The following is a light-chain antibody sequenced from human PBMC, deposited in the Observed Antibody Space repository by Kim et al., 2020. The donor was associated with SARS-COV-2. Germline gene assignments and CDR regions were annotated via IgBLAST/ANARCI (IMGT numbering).Light chain of an antibody. CDR2: EIT. Sequence: QSVLTQPPSASGSPGQSVTISCSGTSTDSTTYNYVSWYQQHPGKAPKLIIYEITKRPSGVPDRFSGSKSGDTASLTVSGLQAEDEADYYCTSHANDNYVFGTGTKVTVL. CDR1: STDSTTYNY. V-gene: IGLV2-8*01. CDR3: TSHANDNYV. J-gene: IGLJ1*01.